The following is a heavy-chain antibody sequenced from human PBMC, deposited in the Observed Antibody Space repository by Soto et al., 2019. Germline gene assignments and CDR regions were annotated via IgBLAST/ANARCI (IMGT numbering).Heavy chain of an antibody. CDR2: LSHDESNK. J-gene: IGHJ6*02. Sequence: GALRLSCGASVFTFSTYGMHWVRQAPGKGLEWVAALSHDESNKFYADSVKGRFTISRDNSKNTLYLEMFSLRAEDTAVYYCVKEGRGSSTSCSRCYGLDVWGQGTTVTVSS. CDR1: VFTFSTYG. V-gene: IGHV3-30*18. D-gene: IGHD2-2*01. CDR3: VKEGRGSSTSCSRCYGLDV.